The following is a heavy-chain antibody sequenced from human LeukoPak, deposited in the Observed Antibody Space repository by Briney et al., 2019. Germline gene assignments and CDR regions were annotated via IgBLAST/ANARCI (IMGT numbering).Heavy chain of an antibody. V-gene: IGHV3-7*01. CDR2: INQGGSVK. Sequence: GGSLRLSCAASGFSFRDFWMTWVRQAPGKGLEWVANINQGGSVKYYVDSVKGRFTISRDDAKSSLYVQMNSLRDEDTAVYYCARFGYSGWNLEYWGQGTLVTVSS. CDR1: GFSFRDFW. CDR3: ARFGYSGWNLEY. D-gene: IGHD5-12*01. J-gene: IGHJ4*02.